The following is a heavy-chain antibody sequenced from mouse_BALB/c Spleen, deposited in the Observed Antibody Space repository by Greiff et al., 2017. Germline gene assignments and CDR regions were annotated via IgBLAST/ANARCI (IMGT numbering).Heavy chain of an antibody. Sequence: ESGPGLVKPSQSLSLTCSVTGYSITSGYYWNWIRQFPGNKLEWMGYISYDGSNNYNPSLKNRISITRDTSTNQFFLKLNSVTTEDTATYCCASEGEFAYWGQGTLVTVSA. CDR2: ISYDGSN. CDR1: GYSITSGYY. CDR3: ASEGEFAY. J-gene: IGHJ3*01. V-gene: IGHV3-6*02.